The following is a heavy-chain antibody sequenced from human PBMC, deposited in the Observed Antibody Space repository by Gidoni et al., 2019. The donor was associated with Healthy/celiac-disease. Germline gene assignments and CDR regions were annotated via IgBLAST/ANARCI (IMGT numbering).Heavy chain of an antibody. CDR1: GGTFSSYA. V-gene: IGHV1-69*01. CDR2: IMPIFGTA. J-gene: IGHJ4*02. CDR3: ARASESIAARPAYYFDY. D-gene: IGHD6-6*01. Sequence: QVQLVQSGAEVKKPGSSVKVSCKASGGTFSSYAISWVRQAPGQGLEWMGGIMPIFGTANYAQTLQGRGTITADESTSTAYMELSSLRSEDTAVYYCARASESIAARPAYYFDYWGQGTLVTVSS.